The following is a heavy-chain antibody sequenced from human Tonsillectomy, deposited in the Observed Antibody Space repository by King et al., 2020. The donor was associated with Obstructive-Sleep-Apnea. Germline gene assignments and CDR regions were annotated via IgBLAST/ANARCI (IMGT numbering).Heavy chain of an antibody. J-gene: IGHJ4*02. CDR1: GGSISSYY. Sequence: QLQESGPGLVKPSETLSLTCTVSGGSISSYYWSWIRQPPGKGLEWIGYIYYSGATNYNPSLKSRVTISVDTSKNLFSLKLSSVTAADTAVYYCARDRLGLPIDYWGQGTLVTVSS. CDR3: ARDRLGLPIDY. D-gene: IGHD3-22*01. V-gene: IGHV4-59*01. CDR2: IYYSGAT.